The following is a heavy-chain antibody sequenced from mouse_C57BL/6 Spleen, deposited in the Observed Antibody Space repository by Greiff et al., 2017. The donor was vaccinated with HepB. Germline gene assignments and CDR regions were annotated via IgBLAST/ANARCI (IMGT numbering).Heavy chain of an antibody. J-gene: IGHJ2*01. V-gene: IGHV1-72*01. CDR2: IDPNSGGT. D-gene: IGHD2-4*01. Sequence: QVQLKESGAELVKPGASVKLSCKASGYTFTSYWMHWVKQRPGRGLEWIGRIDPNSGGTKYNEKFKSKATLTVDKPSSTAYMQLSSLTSEDSAVYYCARGLYYDYDKYYFDYWGQGTTPTVSS. CDR3: ARGLYYDYDKYYFDY. CDR1: GYTFTSYW.